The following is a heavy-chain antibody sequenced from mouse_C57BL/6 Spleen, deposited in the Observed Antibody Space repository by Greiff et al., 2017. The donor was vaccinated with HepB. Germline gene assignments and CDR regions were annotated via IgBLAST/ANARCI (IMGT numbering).Heavy chain of an antibody. CDR3: ARFLRCQAWYFDV. V-gene: IGHV1-81*01. D-gene: IGHD1-1*01. J-gene: IGHJ1*03. CDR2: IYPRSGNT. CDR1: GYTFTSYG. Sequence: QVQLKQSGAELARPGASVKLSCKASGYTFTSYGISWVKQRTGQGLEWIGEIYPRSGNTYYNEKFKGKATLTADKATSTAYMELRSLTSEDSAVYFCARFLRCQAWYFDVWGTGTTVTVSS.